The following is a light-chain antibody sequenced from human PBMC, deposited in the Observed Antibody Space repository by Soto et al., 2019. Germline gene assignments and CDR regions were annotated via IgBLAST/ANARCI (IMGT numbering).Light chain of an antibody. CDR1: SSKIGINT. Sequence: QSVLTQPPSASGTPGQTITISCSGGSSKIGINTVSWYEHLPGTAPRLLIYGNNQRPSGVPDRFSGSKSGTSASLAISGLQSEDEAHYYCATWDDSLDVHVFGTGTKRTVL. J-gene: IGLJ1*01. V-gene: IGLV1-44*01. CDR2: GNN. CDR3: ATWDDSLDVHV.